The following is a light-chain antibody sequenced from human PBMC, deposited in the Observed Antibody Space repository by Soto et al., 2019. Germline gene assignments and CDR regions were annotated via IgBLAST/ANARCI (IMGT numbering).Light chain of an antibody. CDR1: QSVLHSSNDKNF. Sequence: DIVMTQCPDSLAVSLGERATINCKSSQSVLHSSNDKNFLTWYQQKPGQPPKLLIYWASTRESGVPDRFSGSGSGTDFTLTISSLQAEDVAVYYCHQYYSAPWTFGQGTKVEIK. J-gene: IGKJ1*01. V-gene: IGKV4-1*01. CDR3: HQYYSAPWT. CDR2: WAS.